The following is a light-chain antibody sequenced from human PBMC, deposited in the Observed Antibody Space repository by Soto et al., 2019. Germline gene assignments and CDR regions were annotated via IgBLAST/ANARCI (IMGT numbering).Light chain of an antibody. V-gene: IGKV3-20*01. CDR3: QQYGSSSG. Sequence: EIVLTQSPGTLSLSPEERATLSCRASQSVSSSYLAWYQQKPGQAPRLLIYGASSRATGIPDRFSGSGSGTDFTLTISRLEPEDFAVYYCQQYGSSSGFGGGTKVEIK. CDR1: QSVSSSY. CDR2: GAS. J-gene: IGKJ4*01.